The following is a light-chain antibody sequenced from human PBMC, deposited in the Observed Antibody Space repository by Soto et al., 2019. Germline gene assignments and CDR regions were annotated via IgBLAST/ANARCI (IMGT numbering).Light chain of an antibody. CDR2: EVN. CDR1: SSDVGGYNY. Sequence: QSVLTQPRSLSASPGQSVTISCTGTSSDVGGYNYVAWYQQHPGKAPKLMIYEVNKRTSGVPDRFSGSKSGNTASLTISGLHAADEDDYYCCSYAGSYTAFGTGTKVTVL. J-gene: IGLJ1*01. V-gene: IGLV2-11*01. CDR3: CSYAGSYTA.